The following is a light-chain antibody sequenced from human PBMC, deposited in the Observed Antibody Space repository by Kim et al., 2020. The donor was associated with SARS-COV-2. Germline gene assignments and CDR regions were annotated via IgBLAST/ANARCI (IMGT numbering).Light chain of an antibody. Sequence: ALGQTVMNTCQGDNLRSYFASWYQQKPGQAPILVMFGKNNRPSGIPDRFSGSSSGNTASLTITGAQAEDEADYYCSSRDFGAYFVIFGGGTKVTVL. V-gene: IGLV3-19*01. CDR3: SSRDFGAYFVI. J-gene: IGLJ2*01. CDR1: NLRSYF. CDR2: GKN.